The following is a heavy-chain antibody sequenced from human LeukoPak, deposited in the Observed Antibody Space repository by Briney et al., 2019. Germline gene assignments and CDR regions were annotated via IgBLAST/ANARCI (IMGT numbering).Heavy chain of an antibody. CDR1: GFTFSSYA. V-gene: IGHV3-23*01. J-gene: IGHJ4*02. D-gene: IGHD3-10*01. Sequence: PGGSLRLSCAASGFTFSSYAMSWVRRAPGKGLEWVSAISGSGGSTYYADSVKGRFTISRDNSKNTLYLQMNSLRAEDTAVYYCARIGITMVRGVRGFDYWGQGTLVTVSS. CDR2: ISGSGGST. CDR3: ARIGITMVRGVRGFDY.